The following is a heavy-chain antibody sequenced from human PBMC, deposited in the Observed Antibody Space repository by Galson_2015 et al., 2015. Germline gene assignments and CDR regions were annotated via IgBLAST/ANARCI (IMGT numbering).Heavy chain of an antibody. J-gene: IGHJ4*02. D-gene: IGHD3-22*01. CDR3: AREYYYYSSGYFLFDY. CDR2: IYTSGST. V-gene: IGHV4-61*02. CDR1: GGSISSGSYY. Sequence: TLSLTCTVSGGSISSGSYYWSWIRQPAGKGLEWIGRIYTSGSTNYNPSLKSRVTISVDTSKNQFSLKLSSVTAADTAVYYCAREYYYYSSGYFLFDYWGQGTLVTVSS.